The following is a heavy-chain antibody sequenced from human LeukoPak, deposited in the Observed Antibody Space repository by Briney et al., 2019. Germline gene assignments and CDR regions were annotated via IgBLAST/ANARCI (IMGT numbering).Heavy chain of an antibody. V-gene: IGHV3-30*18. Sequence: GRSLRLSCAASGFTFSSYGMHWVRQAPGKGLEWVAVISYDGSNKYYADSVKGRFTISRDNSKNTLYLQMNSLRAEDTAVYYCAKDHYYDSSGGFDYWGQGTLVTVSS. CDR2: ISYDGSNK. J-gene: IGHJ4*02. CDR1: GFTFSSYG. D-gene: IGHD3-22*01. CDR3: AKDHYYDSSGGFDY.